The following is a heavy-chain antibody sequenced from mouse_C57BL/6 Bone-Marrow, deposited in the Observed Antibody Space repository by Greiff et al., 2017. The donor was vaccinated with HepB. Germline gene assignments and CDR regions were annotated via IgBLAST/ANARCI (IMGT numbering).Heavy chain of an antibody. Sequence: VKLQQSGAELVRPGTSVKVSCKASGYAFTNYLIEWVKQRPGQGLEWIGVINPGSGGTNYNEKFKGKATLTADKSSSTAYMQLSSLTSEDSAVYFCARFRYYYGSSYGAMDYWGQGTSVTVSS. D-gene: IGHD1-1*01. CDR1: GYAFTNYL. J-gene: IGHJ4*01. V-gene: IGHV1-54*01. CDR2: INPGSGGT. CDR3: ARFRYYYGSSYGAMDY.